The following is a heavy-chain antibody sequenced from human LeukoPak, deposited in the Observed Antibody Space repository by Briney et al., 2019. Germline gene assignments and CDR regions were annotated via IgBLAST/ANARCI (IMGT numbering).Heavy chain of an antibody. CDR3: AKVAKYYYGSETYYFFEH. CDR1: GFTFSSYA. D-gene: IGHD3-10*01. CDR2: ISYDGSNK. V-gene: IGHV3-30*04. J-gene: IGHJ4*02. Sequence: GGSLRLSCAASGFTFSSYAMHWVRQAPGKGLEWVAVISYDGSNKYYADSVKGRFTISRDNSKNTLYLQMNSLRVEDTAVYYCAKVAKYYYGSETYYFFEHWGQGTPVTASS.